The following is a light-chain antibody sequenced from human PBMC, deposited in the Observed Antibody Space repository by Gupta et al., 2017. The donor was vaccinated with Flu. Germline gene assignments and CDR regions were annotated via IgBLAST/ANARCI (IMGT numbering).Light chain of an antibody. J-gene: IGKJ4*01. Sequence: IPLAPSPSSLSASVGDRVTITCRASQSISSYLNWYQQKPGKAPKLLIYAASSLQSGVPSRFSGSGSGTDFTLTISRLQPEDFATYYCQQRYSTPLTFGGGTKVEIK. CDR3: QQRYSTPLT. CDR2: AAS. CDR1: QSISSY. V-gene: IGKV1-39*01.